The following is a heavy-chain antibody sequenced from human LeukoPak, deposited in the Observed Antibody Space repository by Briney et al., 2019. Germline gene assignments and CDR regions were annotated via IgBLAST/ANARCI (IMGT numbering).Heavy chain of an antibody. D-gene: IGHD5-18*01. CDR1: VGSTSSYY. V-gene: IGHV4-59*08. J-gene: IGHJ4*02. Sequence: ETLSLTSMQPVGSTSSYYSSWICDSPQKGLESGVYIFDSGSTNYSPSLKSRVTISVGTSKNQFSLKLSSVTAEDTAVYYCARISNSGYSYVHLIFDYWGQGTLVTVSS. CDR2: IFDSGST. CDR3: ARISNSGYSYVHLIFDY.